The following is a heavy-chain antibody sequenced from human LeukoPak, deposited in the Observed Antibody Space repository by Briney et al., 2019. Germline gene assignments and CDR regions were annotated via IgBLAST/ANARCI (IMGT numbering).Heavy chain of an antibody. Sequence: GGSLRLSCAASGFTFSDYYMSWIRQAPGKALEWVSYVSSGSSTIYYADSVKGRFTVSRDNAKNSLYLQMNSLRAEDTAVYYCAELGITMIGGVWGKGTAVTISS. V-gene: IGHV3-11*04. CDR2: VSSGSSTI. CDR3: AELGITMIGGV. CDR1: GFTFSDYY. D-gene: IGHD3-10*02. J-gene: IGHJ6*04.